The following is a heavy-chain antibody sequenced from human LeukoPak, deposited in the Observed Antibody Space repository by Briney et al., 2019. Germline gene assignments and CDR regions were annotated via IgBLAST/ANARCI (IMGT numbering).Heavy chain of an antibody. CDR2: VYYSGST. J-gene: IGHJ5*02. D-gene: IGHD3-10*01. V-gene: IGHV4-59*08. CDR1: VDSITTYY. CDR3: VRHTWFGTRHWFDP. Sequence: TSETLPLTCTFSVDSITTYYWSWIRQPPGKGLEWIGYVYYSGSTNYNPSLKSRVTMSIDTPKNQFSLELTSMTAADTAVYYCVRHTWFGTRHWFDPWGQGTLVTVSS.